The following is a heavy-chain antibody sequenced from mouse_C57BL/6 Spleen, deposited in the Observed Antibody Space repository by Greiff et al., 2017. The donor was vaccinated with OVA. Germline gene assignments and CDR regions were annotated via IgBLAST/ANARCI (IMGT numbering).Heavy chain of an antibody. V-gene: IGHV5-4*01. Sequence: EVQGVESGGGLVKPGGSLKLSCAASGFTFSSYAMSWVRQTPEKRLEWVATISDGGSYTYYPDNVKGRFTISRDNAKNNLYLQMSHLKSEDTAMYYCARDLRGGNYFDYWGQGTTLTVSS. CDR2: ISDGGSYT. J-gene: IGHJ2*01. CDR1: GFTFSSYA. CDR3: ARDLRGGNYFDY. D-gene: IGHD1-1*01.